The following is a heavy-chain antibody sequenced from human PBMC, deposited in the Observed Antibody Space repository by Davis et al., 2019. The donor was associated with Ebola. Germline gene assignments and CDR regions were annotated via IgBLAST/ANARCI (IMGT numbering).Heavy chain of an antibody. CDR1: GASVSNGHNY. V-gene: IGHV4-31*11. Sequence: PSETLSLTCAVSGASVSNGHNYWSWPRQNPGRGLEWIGYIYYTGTTHYDLSLKSRLSMSLDRSKNQFSLNLNSVTAADTALYFCARGGRSWLQWEDWGQGTLVTVSA. D-gene: IGHD5-24*01. CDR2: IYYTGTT. CDR3: ARGGRSWLQWED. J-gene: IGHJ4*02.